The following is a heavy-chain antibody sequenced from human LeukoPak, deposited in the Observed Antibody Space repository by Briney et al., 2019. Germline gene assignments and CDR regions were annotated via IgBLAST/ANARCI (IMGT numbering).Heavy chain of an antibody. Sequence: SETLSLTCAVYGGSFSGYYWSWIRQPPGRGLEWIGEINHSGSTNYNPSLKSRVTISVDTSKNQFSLKLSSVTAADTAVYYCARGRTRFDPWGQGTLVTVSS. CDR3: ARGRTRFDP. CDR2: INHSGST. CDR1: GGSFSGYY. D-gene: IGHD1-1*01. J-gene: IGHJ5*02. V-gene: IGHV4-34*01.